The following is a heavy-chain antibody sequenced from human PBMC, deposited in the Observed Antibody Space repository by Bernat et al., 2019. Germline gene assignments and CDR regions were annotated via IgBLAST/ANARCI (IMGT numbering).Heavy chain of an antibody. V-gene: IGHV3-23*01. CDR1: GFTFSSYA. J-gene: IGHJ6*02. D-gene: IGHD6-19*01. Sequence: EVQLLESGGGLVQPGGSLRLSCAASGFTFSSYAMSWVRQAPGKGLEWVSAISGSGGSTYYADSVKGRFTISRDNSKNTLYLQMNSLRAEDTAVYYCARGGVRSGFYYYYYGMDVWGQGTTVTVSS. CDR2: ISGSGGST. CDR3: ARGGVRSGFYYYYYGMDV.